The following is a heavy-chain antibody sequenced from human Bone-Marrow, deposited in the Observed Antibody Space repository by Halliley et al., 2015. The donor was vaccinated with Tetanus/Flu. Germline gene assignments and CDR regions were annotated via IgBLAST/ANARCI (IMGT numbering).Heavy chain of an antibody. CDR1: GFSFNSYG. D-gene: IGHD3-22*01. CDR3: ARDVHYYHDSSGYYPKGYFQH. V-gene: IGHV3-21*01. J-gene: IGHJ1*01. CDR2: ISNSGTYI. Sequence: SLRLSCAAFGFSFNSYGMNWVRQAPGKGLEWVSSISNSGTYIYYADSVKGRFTISRDNAKNALHLQMNSLRTEDTAVYYCARDVHYYHDSSGYYPKGYFQHWGQGTLVTVSS.